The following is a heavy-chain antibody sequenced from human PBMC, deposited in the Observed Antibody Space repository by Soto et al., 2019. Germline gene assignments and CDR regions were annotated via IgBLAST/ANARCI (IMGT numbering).Heavy chain of an antibody. Sequence: ESGGGVVQPGRSLRLSCVGSGFRFSDYGMHWVRQAPGKGLEWVAMMSFDGTYNYYADSVKGRFIISRDNSKNTLYLQMNSLRAEDTAVYFCAKDRRDGEYNSVYDFWGQGTLVTVSS. CDR1: GFRFSDYG. CDR3: AKDRRDGEYNSVYDF. V-gene: IGHV3-30*18. CDR2: MSFDGTYN. D-gene: IGHD4-17*01. J-gene: IGHJ4*02.